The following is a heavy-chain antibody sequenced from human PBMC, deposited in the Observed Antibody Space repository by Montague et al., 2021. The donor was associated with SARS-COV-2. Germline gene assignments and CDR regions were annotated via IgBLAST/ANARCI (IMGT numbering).Heavy chain of an antibody. CDR2: IYHSGST. Sequence: SETLSLTCAVSGGSISSSNWWSWVRQPPGKGLEWIGEIYHSGSTNYNPSLKRRVTISVDKSKNQFSLKLSSVTAADTAVYYCASDHGTVTTEWWGQGTLVTVSS. CDR1: GGSISSSNW. D-gene: IGHD4-17*01. V-gene: IGHV4-4*02. J-gene: IGHJ4*02. CDR3: ASDHGTVTTEW.